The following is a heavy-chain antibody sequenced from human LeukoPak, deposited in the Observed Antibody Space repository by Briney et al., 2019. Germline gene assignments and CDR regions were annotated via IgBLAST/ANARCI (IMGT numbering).Heavy chain of an antibody. CDR1: GVSISSGSYY. J-gene: IGHJ4*02. CDR3: ARELRLPDY. Sequence: SETLSLTCTVSGVSISSGSYYWSWIRQPAGKGLEWIGRIYTSGSTNYNPSLKSRVTISVDTSKNQFSLKLSSVTAADTAVYYCARELRLPDYWGQGTLVTVSS. V-gene: IGHV4-61*02. CDR2: IYTSGST. D-gene: IGHD5-18*01.